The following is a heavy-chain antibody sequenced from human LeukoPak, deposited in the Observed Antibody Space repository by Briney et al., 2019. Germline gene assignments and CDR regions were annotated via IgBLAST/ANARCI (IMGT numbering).Heavy chain of an antibody. CDR3: ARGGVELELYYYYYMDV. J-gene: IGHJ6*03. Sequence: GGSLRLSCAASGFTFSGYSMNWVRQAPGKGLEWVSYISSSSSTIYYADSVKGRFTISRDNAKNSLYLQMNSLRAEDTAVYYCARGGVELELYYYYYMDVWGKGTTVTVSS. CDR2: ISSSSSTI. V-gene: IGHV3-48*04. CDR1: GFTFSGYS. D-gene: IGHD1-7*01.